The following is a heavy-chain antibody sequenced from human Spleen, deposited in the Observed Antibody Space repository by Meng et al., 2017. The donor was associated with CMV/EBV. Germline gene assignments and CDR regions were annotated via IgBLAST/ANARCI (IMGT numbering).Heavy chain of an antibody. V-gene: IGHV3-43D*03. CDR2: ISWDGGST. Sequence: ETLSLTCATSGFTFDDYAMHWVRQAPGKGLEWVALISWDGGSTYSADSVKGRFAISRDNSKNSLYLHMNSLRAEDSAFYYCAKDMGLRFLEWLVDNWGQGTLVTVSS. CDR1: GFTFDDYA. D-gene: IGHD3-3*01. CDR3: AKDMGLRFLEWLVDN. J-gene: IGHJ4*02.